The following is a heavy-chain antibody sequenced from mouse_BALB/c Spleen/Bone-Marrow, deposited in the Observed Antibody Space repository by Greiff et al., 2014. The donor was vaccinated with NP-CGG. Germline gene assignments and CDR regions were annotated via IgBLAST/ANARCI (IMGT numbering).Heavy chain of an antibody. J-gene: IGHJ4*01. CDR2: IDPANGNT. Sequence: EVKLQESGAELVKPGASVKLSRTASGFNIKDTYMHWVKQRPEQGLEWIGRIDPANGNTKYDPKFQGKATITADTSSNTAYLQLSSLTSEDTAVYYCARWEYYAMDYWGQGTSVTVSS. CDR3: ARWEYYAMDY. D-gene: IGHD4-1*01. V-gene: IGHV14-3*02. CDR1: GFNIKDTY.